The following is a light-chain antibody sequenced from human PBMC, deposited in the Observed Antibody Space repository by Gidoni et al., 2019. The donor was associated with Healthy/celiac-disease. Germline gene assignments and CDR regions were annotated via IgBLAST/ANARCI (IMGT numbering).Light chain of an antibody. J-gene: IGKJ4*01. CDR2: AAS. CDR3: RQSYRTRLT. CDR1: QSISSY. V-gene: IGKV1-39*01. Sequence: DIQLTQSPSSLSASVADRVTITCRSSQSISSYLNWYQQKQGKAPKLLIYAASSLQSGVPSRFSGSGSGTEFTLTISSLLPEDVAADYWRQSYRTRLTFGGGIKVEIK.